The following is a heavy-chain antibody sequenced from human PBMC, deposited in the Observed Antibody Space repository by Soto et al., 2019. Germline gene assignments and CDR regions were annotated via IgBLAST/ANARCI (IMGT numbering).Heavy chain of an antibody. Sequence: GGSLRLSCAASGFTFSDYYMSWIRQAPGKGLEWVSYISSSGSTIYYADSVKGRFTISRDNAKNSLYLQMNSLRAEDTAVYYCARDLGSLFVVAATLDWIWFDPWGQGTLVTVSS. CDR2: ISSSGSTI. CDR1: GFTFSDYY. D-gene: IGHD2-15*01. CDR3: ARDLGSLFVVAATLDWIWFDP. V-gene: IGHV3-11*01. J-gene: IGHJ5*02.